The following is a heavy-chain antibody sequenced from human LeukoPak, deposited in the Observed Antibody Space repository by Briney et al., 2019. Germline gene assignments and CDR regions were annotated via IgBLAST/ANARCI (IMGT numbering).Heavy chain of an antibody. CDR1: GGSISSYY. CDR3: ATLMTTVTTTLYYGMDV. V-gene: IGHV4-59*01. CDR2: IYYSGST. Sequence: SETLSLTCTVSGGSISSYYWSWIRQPPGKGLEWIGYIYYSGSTNYNPSLKSRVTISVDTSKNQFSLKLSSVTAADTAVYYCATLMTTVTTTLYYGMDVWGQGTTVTVSS. J-gene: IGHJ6*02. D-gene: IGHD4-11*01.